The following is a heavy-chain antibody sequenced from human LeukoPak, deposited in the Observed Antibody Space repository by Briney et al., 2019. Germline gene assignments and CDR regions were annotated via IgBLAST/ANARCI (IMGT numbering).Heavy chain of an antibody. Sequence: LRLSCAASGFTVSSNYMSWVRQPPGKGLEWIGYIYYSGSTYYNPSLKSRVTISVDTSKNQFSLKLSSVTAADTAVYYCARDLSNTAALGYWGQGTLVTVSS. J-gene: IGHJ4*02. D-gene: IGHD5-18*01. V-gene: IGHV4-30-4*08. CDR2: IYYSGST. CDR3: ARDLSNTAALGY. CDR1: GFTVSSNY.